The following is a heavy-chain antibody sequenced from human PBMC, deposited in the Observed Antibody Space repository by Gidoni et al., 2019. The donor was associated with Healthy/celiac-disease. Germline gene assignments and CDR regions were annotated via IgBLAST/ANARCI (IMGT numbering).Heavy chain of an antibody. Sequence: QVQLVQSGAEVKKPGASVTVSCKASGYTFTSYGISWVRQAPGQGLEWMGWISAYNGNTNYAQKLQGRVTMTTDTSTSTAYMELRSLRADDTAVYYCARDRITMIVVAPPFDYWGQGTLVTVSS. CDR3: ARDRITMIVVAPPFDY. J-gene: IGHJ4*02. CDR2: ISAYNGNT. D-gene: IGHD3-22*01. CDR1: GYTFTSYG. V-gene: IGHV1-18*04.